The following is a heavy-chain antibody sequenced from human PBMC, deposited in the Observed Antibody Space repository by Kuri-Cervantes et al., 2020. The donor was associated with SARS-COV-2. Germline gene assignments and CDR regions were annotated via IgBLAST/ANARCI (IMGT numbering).Heavy chain of an antibody. V-gene: IGHV3-23*01. D-gene: IGHD2-15*01. J-gene: IGHJ3*02. CDR3: AKIDIVVVVAALSDAFDI. Sequence: GESLKISCAASGFTFTTYAMSWVRQAPGKGLEWVSAISGSGGSTYYADSVKGRFTISRDNSKNTLYLQMNSPRAEDTAVYYCAKIDIVVVVAALSDAFDIWGQGTMVTVSS. CDR2: ISGSGGST. CDR1: GFTFTTYA.